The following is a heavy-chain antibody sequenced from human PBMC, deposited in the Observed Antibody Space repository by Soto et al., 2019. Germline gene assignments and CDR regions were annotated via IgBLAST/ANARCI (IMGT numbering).Heavy chain of an antibody. D-gene: IGHD2-15*01. CDR1: GFTFSSYA. CDR2: ISGSGGST. CDR3: ANLNRGRGRVGMDV. J-gene: IGHJ6*02. Sequence: GGSLRLSCAASGFTFSSYAMSWVRQAPGKGLEWVSAISGSGGSTYYADSVKGRFTISRDNSKNTLYLQMNSLRAEDTAVYYCANLNRGRGRVGMDVWGQGTTVTVSS. V-gene: IGHV3-23*01.